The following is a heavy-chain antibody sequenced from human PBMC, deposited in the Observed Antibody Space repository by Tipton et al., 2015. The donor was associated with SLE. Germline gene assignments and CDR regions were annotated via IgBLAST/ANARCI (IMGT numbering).Heavy chain of an antibody. Sequence: SLRLSCAASGFTFSSYGMHWVRQAPGKGLEWVAFIRYDGSNKYYADSVEGRFTISRDNSKNTLYLQMNSLRSEDTAVYYCARPEDYSNSPGFDYWGQGTLVTVSS. D-gene: IGHD4-11*01. CDR3: ARPEDYSNSPGFDY. CDR2: IRYDGSNK. J-gene: IGHJ4*02. CDR1: GFTFSSYG. V-gene: IGHV3-30*02.